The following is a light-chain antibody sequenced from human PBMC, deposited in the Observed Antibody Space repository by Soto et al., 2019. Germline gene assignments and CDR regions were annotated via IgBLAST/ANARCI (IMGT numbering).Light chain of an antibody. V-gene: IGKV1-39*01. CDR3: QQSYSTPLT. CDR1: QSINTY. J-gene: IGKJ4*01. Sequence: DIQMTQSPSSLSASVGDRFTITCRASQSINTYLNWYQQKPGKAPKLLIYAASSLKSGVPSSFSGSGSGTDFTLTISSLQPEDFATYYCQQSYSTPLTFGGGTKVDI. CDR2: AAS.